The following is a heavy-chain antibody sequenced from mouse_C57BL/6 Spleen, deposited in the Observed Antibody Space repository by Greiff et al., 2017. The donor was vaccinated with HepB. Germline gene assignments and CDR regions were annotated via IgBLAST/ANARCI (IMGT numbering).Heavy chain of an antibody. J-gene: IGHJ2*01. D-gene: IGHD1-1*01. CDR2: IYPGDGDT. Sequence: VQRVESGPELVKPGASVKISCKASGYAFSSSWMNWVKQRPGKGLEWIGRIYPGDGDTNYNGKFKGKATLTADKSSSTAYMQLSSLTSEDSAVYFCARGYYGKKDYWGQGTTLTVSS. CDR3: ARGYYGKKDY. V-gene: IGHV1-82*01. CDR1: GYAFSSSW.